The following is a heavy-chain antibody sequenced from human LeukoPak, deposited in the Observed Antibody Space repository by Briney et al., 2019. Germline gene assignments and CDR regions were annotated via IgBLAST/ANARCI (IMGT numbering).Heavy chain of an antibody. V-gene: IGHV4-4*07. CDR2: IYTSGST. CDR3: AREFDP. J-gene: IGHJ5*02. Sequence: KTSETLSLTCTVSGVSISNYYWSWIRQPAGKGLEWIGRIYTSGSTYYNPSLKSRVTMSVDTSKNQFSLNLSSVTAADTAVYYCAREFDPWGQGTLVTVSS. CDR1: GVSISNYY.